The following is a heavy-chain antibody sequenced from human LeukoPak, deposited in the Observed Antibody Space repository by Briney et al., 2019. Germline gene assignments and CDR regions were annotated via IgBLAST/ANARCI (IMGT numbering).Heavy chain of an antibody. CDR2: ISAHNGNT. V-gene: IGHV1-18*01. J-gene: IGHJ4*02. CDR3: ARESYCSGGNCYSGAGDY. CDR1: VYTGSNCG. Sequence: ASVKVSFKAPVYTGSNCGITWVRQAPRPGQELKGWISAHNGNTKYAQTLQGRVTMTTDTSTNTPYMELRRLTSDDTAVYYCARESYCSGGNCYSGAGDYWGQGTLVSVSS. D-gene: IGHD2-15*01.